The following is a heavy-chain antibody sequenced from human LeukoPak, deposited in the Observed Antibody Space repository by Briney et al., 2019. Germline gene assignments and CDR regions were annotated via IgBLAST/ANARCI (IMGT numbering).Heavy chain of an antibody. V-gene: IGHV3-21*01. Sequence: TGGSLRLSCAASGFTFSSYSMTWVRQAPGKGLEWVSSISSSSSYIYYADSVKGRFTISRDNAKNSLYLQMNSLRAEDTAVYYCARVPAAGITDDYWGQGTLVTVSS. CDR1: GFTFSSYS. D-gene: IGHD6-13*01. CDR2: ISSSSSYI. CDR3: ARVPAAGITDDY. J-gene: IGHJ4*02.